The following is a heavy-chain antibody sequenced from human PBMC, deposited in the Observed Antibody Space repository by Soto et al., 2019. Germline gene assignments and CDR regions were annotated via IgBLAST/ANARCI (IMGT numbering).Heavy chain of an antibody. V-gene: IGHV4-39*01. CDR2: IYYSGST. D-gene: IGHD3-10*01. J-gene: IGHJ6*02. CDR3: ARHYGYGSGSYYYYYGMDV. CDR1: GDSISSSIYY. Sequence: SETLSLTCTVTGDSISSSIYYWGWIRQPPGKGLEWIGSIYYSGSTYYNPSLKSRVTISVDSSKNQFSLKLSSVTAADTAVYYCARHYGYGSGSYYYYYGMDVWGQGTTVTVSS.